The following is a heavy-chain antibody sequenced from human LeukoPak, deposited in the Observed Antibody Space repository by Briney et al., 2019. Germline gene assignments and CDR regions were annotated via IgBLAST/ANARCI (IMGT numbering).Heavy chain of an antibody. CDR3: ARFFYYYDSSGYYPTSSYWYFDL. D-gene: IGHD3-22*01. V-gene: IGHV4-59*01. CDR1: GGSISSYY. J-gene: IGHJ2*01. Sequence: SETLSLTCTVSGGSISSYYWSWIRQPPGKGLEWIGYIYYSGSTNYNPSLKSRVTISVDTSKNQFSLKLSSVTAADTAVYYCARFFYYYDSSGYYPTSSYWYFDLWGRGILVTVSS. CDR2: IYYSGST.